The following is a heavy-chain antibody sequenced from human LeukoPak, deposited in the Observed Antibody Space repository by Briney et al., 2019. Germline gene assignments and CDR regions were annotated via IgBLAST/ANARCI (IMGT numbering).Heavy chain of an antibody. CDR1: GFTFSNYG. J-gene: IGHJ3*01. CDR2: IWYDGSNK. Sequence: GGSLRLSCAASGFTFSNYGMHWVRQAPGKGLEWVAVIWYDGSNKYYADSVKGRFTISRDNSKNTLFLQMISLRAEDTALYYCARDRPYYDILFGAFDVWGQGTMVTVSS. V-gene: IGHV3-33*01. D-gene: IGHD3-9*01. CDR3: ARDRPYYDILFGAFDV.